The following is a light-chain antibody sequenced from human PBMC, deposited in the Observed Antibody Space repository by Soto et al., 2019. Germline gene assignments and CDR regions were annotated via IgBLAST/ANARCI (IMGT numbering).Light chain of an antibody. CDR2: AAS. V-gene: IGKV3-15*01. CDR1: QSVYSD. J-gene: IGKJ1*01. Sequence: EMVMTQSPATLSVSPGERATLSCRASQSVYSDLAWYQQKPGQAPRLLIYAASTRATGIPARFSGSGSGTEFTLTISSLHSEDFAVYYCQQYNKWRTFGQGTKVEIK. CDR3: QQYNKWRT.